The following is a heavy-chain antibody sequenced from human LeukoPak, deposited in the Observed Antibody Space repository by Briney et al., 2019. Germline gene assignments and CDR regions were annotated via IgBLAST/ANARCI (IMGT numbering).Heavy chain of an antibody. CDR2: ISSSGSTI. CDR3: AREAVADYNKHFDY. CDR1: GFTFSSYE. J-gene: IGHJ4*02. Sequence: PGGSLRLSCAASGFTFSSYEMNWVRQAPGKGLEWVSYISSSGSTIYYADSVKGRFTISRDNAKNSLYLQMNSLRAEDTAVYYCAREAVADYNKHFDYWGQGTLVTVSS. V-gene: IGHV3-48*03. D-gene: IGHD4-11*01.